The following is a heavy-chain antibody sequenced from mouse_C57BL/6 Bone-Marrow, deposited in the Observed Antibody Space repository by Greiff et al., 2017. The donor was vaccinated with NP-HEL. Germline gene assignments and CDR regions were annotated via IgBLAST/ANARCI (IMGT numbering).Heavy chain of an antibody. J-gene: IGHJ4*01. CDR2: ISSGGSYT. CDR1: GFTFSSYG. Sequence: EVHLVESGGDLVKPGGSLKLSCAASGFTFSSYGMSWVRQTPDQRLEWVATISSGGSYTYYPDSVKGRFTISRDNANNTLYLQMSSLKSEDTAVYYCARHGGYYAMDYWGQGTSVTVSS. CDR3: ARHGGYYAMDY. V-gene: IGHV5-6*01.